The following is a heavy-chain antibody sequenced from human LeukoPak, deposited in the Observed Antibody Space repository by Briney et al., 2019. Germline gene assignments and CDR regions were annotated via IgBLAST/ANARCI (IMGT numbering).Heavy chain of an antibody. D-gene: IGHD6-6*01. CDR2: ISAYNGNT. CDR3: ARDHAEYSSSLIDY. Sequence: GASVKVSCKASGYTFTSYGISWVRQAPGQVLEWMGWISAYNGNTNYAQKLQGRVTMTTDTSTSTAYMELRSLRSDDTAVYYCARDHAEYSSSLIDYWGQGTLVTVPS. CDR1: GYTFTSYG. J-gene: IGHJ4*02. V-gene: IGHV1-18*01.